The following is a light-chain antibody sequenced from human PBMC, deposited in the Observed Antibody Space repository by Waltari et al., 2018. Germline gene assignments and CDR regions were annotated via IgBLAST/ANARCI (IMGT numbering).Light chain of an antibody. CDR2: DAS. CDR3: QQSYSPPFT. V-gene: IGKV1-39*01. CDR1: RGIDSY. Sequence: CRASRGIDSYLNWYQQRPGRAPKLLIYDASTLQREVPTRFSGGGIGTDFTLTINNLQPEDSATYFCQQSYSPPFTFGQGTRLEI. J-gene: IGKJ5*01.